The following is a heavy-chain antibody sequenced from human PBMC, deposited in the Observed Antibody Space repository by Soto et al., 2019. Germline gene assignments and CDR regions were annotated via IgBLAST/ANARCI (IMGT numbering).Heavy chain of an antibody. Sequence: PGGSLRLSCAASGFTVSSNYMSWVRQAPGKGLEWVAVISYDGSNKYYADSVKGRFTISRDNSKNTLYLQMNSLRAEDTAVYYCAKAPGGFHYYYYGMDVWGQGTTVTVSS. CDR2: ISYDGSNK. J-gene: IGHJ6*02. CDR1: GFTVSSNY. CDR3: AKAPGGFHYYYYGMDV. D-gene: IGHD3-10*01. V-gene: IGHV3-30*18.